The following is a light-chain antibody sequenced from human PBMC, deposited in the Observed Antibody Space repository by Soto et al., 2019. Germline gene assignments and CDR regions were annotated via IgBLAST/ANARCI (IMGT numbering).Light chain of an antibody. CDR2: DAS. CDR1: QSVRSTY. V-gene: IGKV3-20*01. J-gene: IGKJ1*01. CDR3: HQYGTSPAT. Sequence: EIVLTQSPGTLSLSPGERATLSCRASQSVRSTYVAWYQQKPGQAPRLLIFDASSRATGIPDRFSGSGSGTDFTLTVSRLEPEDFAVYYCHQYGTSPATFGQGTKVEI.